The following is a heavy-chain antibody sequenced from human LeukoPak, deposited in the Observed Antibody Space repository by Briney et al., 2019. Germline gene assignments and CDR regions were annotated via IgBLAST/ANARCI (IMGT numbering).Heavy chain of an antibody. CDR3: ATGGPQYYGFWGRRFDY. V-gene: IGHV1-24*01. CDR1: GYTLTELS. Sequence: ASVKVSCKVSGYTLTELSMHWVRQAPGKGLEWMGGFDPEDGETIYAQKFQGRVTMTEDTSTDTAYMELSSLRSEDTAVYYCATGGPQYYGFWGRRFDYWGQGTLVTVSS. D-gene: IGHD3-3*01. CDR2: FDPEDGET. J-gene: IGHJ4*02.